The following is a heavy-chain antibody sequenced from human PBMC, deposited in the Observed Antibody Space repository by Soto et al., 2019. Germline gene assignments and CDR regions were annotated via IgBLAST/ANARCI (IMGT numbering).Heavy chain of an antibody. V-gene: IGHV5-10-1*01. J-gene: IGHJ4*02. CDR1: GYSFAGYW. CDR2: IDPSDSQT. Sequence: PGESLKISCKGSGYSFAGYWITWVRQKPGKGLEWMGRIDPSDSQTYYSPSFRGHVTISATKSITTVSLQWSSLGASDTAMYYCARQIYDSDTGPNFQYYFDSWGQGTPVTVSS. D-gene: IGHD3-22*01. CDR3: ARQIYDSDTGPNFQYYFDS.